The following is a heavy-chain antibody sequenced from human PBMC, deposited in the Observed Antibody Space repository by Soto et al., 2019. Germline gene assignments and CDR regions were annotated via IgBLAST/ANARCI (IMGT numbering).Heavy chain of an antibody. CDR2: ISCDGSNK. Sequence: PGGSLRLSCAASGFTFSSYGMHWVRQAPGKGLEWVAVISCDGSNKYYADSVKGRFTISRDNSKNTLYLQMNSLRAEDTAVYYCAKDLSRIPGRLGYWGQGTLVTVSS. J-gene: IGHJ4*02. V-gene: IGHV3-30*18. CDR3: AKDLSRIPGRLGY. CDR1: GFTFSSYG.